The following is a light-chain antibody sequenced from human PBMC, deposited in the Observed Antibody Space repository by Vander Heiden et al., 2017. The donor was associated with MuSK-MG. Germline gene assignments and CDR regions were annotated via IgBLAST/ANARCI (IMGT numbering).Light chain of an antibody. CDR1: SIDVGGYNY. J-gene: IGLJ2*01. CDR3: ISYTSSNPVV. Sequence: QSALTQPASVSGSPVQSITISCTGISIDVGGYNYVSCYQHTPVNPPHLMIYDVSNRPAEVSNCFSASTAGTTASLTISVLQAEDDADYYCISYTSSNPVVFGGGTKLTVL. CDR2: DVS. V-gene: IGLV2-14*03.